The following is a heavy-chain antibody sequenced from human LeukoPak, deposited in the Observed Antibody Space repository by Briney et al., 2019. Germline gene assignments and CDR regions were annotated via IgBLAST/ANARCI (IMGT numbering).Heavy chain of an antibody. V-gene: IGHV3-73*01. Sequence: PGGSLRLSCAASGFTFSGSAMHWVRQASGKGLEWVGRIRSKANSYATAYAASVKGRVTISRDDSKNTAYLQMDSLKTEDTAVYYCTSLTSGSLDYWGQGTLVTVSS. CDR3: TSLTSGSLDY. CDR1: GFTFSGSA. CDR2: IRSKANSYAT. D-gene: IGHD3-10*01. J-gene: IGHJ4*02.